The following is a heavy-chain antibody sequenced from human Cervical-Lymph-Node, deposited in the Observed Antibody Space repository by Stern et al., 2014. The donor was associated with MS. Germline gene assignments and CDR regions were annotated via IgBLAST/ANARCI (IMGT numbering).Heavy chain of an antibody. CDR2: ITNDVRTT. CDR3: ARDALGASASRFLDH. J-gene: IGHJ4*02. V-gene: IGHV3-11*01. CDR1: GFTFSDFY. D-gene: IGHD3-16*01. Sequence: QVQLEESGGNLVKPGGSLRLSCAASGFTFSDFYMAWIRQAPGKGLEWISYITNDVRTTFYAASLDGRFTISRDNAKNSLYLQVNSLRVEDTAMYYCARDALGASASRFLDHWGRGTLVTVSS.